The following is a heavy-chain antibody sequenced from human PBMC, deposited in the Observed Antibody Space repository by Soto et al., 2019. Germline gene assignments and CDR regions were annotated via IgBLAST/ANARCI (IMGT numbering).Heavy chain of an antibody. D-gene: IGHD6-19*01. CDR3: AHHSDYSSGWYAFDH. CDR2: IYWDDDK. CDR1: GFSLSTSGVG. J-gene: IGHJ4*02. Sequence: QITLKESGPTLVKPTQTLTLTCTFSGFSLSTSGVGVGWIRQPPGKALEWLALIYWDDDKRYSPSLKSRLTSTKDTSKNQEVLTMANMDPVDTATYCCAHHSDYSSGWYAFDHRGQGTLVTVSS. V-gene: IGHV2-5*02.